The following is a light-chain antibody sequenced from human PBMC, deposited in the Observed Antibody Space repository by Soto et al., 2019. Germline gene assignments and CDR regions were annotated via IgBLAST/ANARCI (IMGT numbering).Light chain of an antibody. CDR3: QQYGRLPLS. Sequence: EILLTQSPGTLSLSPGDRATLSCRASQSLSNSFLAWYQQKPGQTPRLFISGASIRATDIPDRFSGSGSGTDFTLTISRLEPEDFAVYFCQQYGRLPLSFGGGTKVEIK. CDR1: QSLSNSF. J-gene: IGKJ4*01. V-gene: IGKV3-20*01. CDR2: GAS.